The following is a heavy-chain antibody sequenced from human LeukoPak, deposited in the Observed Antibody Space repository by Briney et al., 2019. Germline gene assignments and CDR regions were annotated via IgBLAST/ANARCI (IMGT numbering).Heavy chain of an antibody. D-gene: IGHD2-2*01. V-gene: IGHV1-69*04. J-gene: IGHJ4*02. CDR3: AAAKDPIVVVPAATHGVFHY. Sequence: SVKVSCKASGGTFSSYAINWERQAPGQGLEWMGRIIPMFDIANYAQKLKGRVTITADKSTSTVYMDLSSLRSEDTAVYYCAAAKDPIVVVPAATHGVFHYWGQGTLVTVSS. CDR1: GGTFSSYA. CDR2: IIPMFDIA.